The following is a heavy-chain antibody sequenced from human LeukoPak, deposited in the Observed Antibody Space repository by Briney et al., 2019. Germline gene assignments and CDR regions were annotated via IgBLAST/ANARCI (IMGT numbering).Heavy chain of an antibody. CDR3: ARTRRATVTSYYYYYMDV. D-gene: IGHD4-17*01. Sequence: PSETLSLTCTVSGDSISSYYWSWIRQPPGKGLEWIGYIYYSGSTNYTPSLKSRVTISVDTSRTQFSLKLTSVTAADTAVYYCARTRRATVTSYYYYYMDVWGKGTTVTVSS. CDR2: IYYSGST. V-gene: IGHV4-59*01. J-gene: IGHJ6*03. CDR1: GDSISSYY.